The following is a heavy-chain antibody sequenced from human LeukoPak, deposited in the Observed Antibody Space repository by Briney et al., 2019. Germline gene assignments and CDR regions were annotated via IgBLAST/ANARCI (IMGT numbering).Heavy chain of an antibody. V-gene: IGHV1-2*02. Sequence: ASVKVSCKAPGYTFTGYYMHWVRQAPGEGREWMGWINPNSGGTNYAQKFQGRVTMTRDTSVSTAYMELSRLRSDDTAVYYCARRGGGLAGDYWGQGTLVTVSS. CDR1: GYTFTGYY. J-gene: IGHJ4*02. D-gene: IGHD3-16*01. CDR3: ARRGGGLAGDY. CDR2: INPNSGGT.